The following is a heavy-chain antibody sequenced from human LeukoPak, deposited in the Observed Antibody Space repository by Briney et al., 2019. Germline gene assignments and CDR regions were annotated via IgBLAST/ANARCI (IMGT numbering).Heavy chain of an antibody. CDR1: GGSISSSNYY. CDR2: IYTSGST. J-gene: IGHJ4*02. D-gene: IGHD6-13*01. Sequence: SETLSLTCTVSGGSISSSNYYWGWIRQPAGKGLEWIGRIYTSGSTNYNPSLKSRVTMSVDTSKNQFSLKLSSVTAADTAVYYCARGSTWGSWYGGYYFDYWGQGTLVTVSS. V-gene: IGHV4-61*02. CDR3: ARGSTWGSWYGGYYFDY.